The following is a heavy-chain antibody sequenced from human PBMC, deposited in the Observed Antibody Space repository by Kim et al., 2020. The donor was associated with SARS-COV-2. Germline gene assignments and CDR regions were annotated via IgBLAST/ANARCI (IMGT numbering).Heavy chain of an antibody. CDR3: ARDRLGEYGMDV. J-gene: IGHJ6*02. D-gene: IGHD3-16*01. Sequence: GSLRLSCAASGFTFSSYGMHWVRQAPGKGLEWVAVIWYDGSNKYYADSVKGRFTISRDNSKNTLYLQMNSLRAEDTAVYYCARDRLGEYGMDVWGQGTTVTVSS. V-gene: IGHV3-33*01. CDR2: IWYDGSNK. CDR1: GFTFSSYG.